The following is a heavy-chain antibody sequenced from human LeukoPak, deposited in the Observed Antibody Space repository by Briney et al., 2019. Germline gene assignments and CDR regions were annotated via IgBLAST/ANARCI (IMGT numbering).Heavy chain of an antibody. D-gene: IGHD3-10*01. V-gene: IGHV3-15*01. CDR3: TTVTYGSGSYEYYFDY. CDR1: GFTFSNAW. CDR2: IRGKADGETT. Sequence: GGSLRLSCAASGFTFSNAWMTWVRQAIGKGPEWLGRIRGKADGETTDYAAPVKGRFTISRDDSKNTLYLQMNSLKTEDTAVYYCTTVTYGSGSYEYYFDYWGQGTLVTVSS. J-gene: IGHJ4*02.